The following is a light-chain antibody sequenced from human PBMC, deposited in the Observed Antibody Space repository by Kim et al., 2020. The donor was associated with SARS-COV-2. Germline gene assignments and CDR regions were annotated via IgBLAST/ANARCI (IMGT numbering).Light chain of an antibody. V-gene: IGLV4-69*01. J-gene: IGLJ3*02. CDR3: QAWGTGIWV. Sequence: ASVKLTCTLNSGHTSYSIAWHQQQPEKGPRYLLKVHGDGSHNKGDGIPDRFSGSTSGAERYLTISSLQSEDEGDYYCQAWGTGIWVFGGGTQLTVL. CDR2: VHGDGSH. CDR1: SGHTSYS.